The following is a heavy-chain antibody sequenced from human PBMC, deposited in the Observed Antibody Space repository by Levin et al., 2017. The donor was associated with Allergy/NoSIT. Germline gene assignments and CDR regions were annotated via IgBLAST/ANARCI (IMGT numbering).Heavy chain of an antibody. CDR3: TTYGRLRLPSY. Sequence: GESLKISCTASGFTFSNAWMSWVRQAPGKGLEWVGRIKSKTDGGTTDYAAPVKGRFTISRDDSKNTLYLRMNSLKTEDTAVYYCTTYGRLRLPSYWGQGTLVTVSS. J-gene: IGHJ4*02. CDR1: GFTFSNAW. V-gene: IGHV3-15*01. CDR2: IKSKTDGGTT. D-gene: IGHD5-12*01.